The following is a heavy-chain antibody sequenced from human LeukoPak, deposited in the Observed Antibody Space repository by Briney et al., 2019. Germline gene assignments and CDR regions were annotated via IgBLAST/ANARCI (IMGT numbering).Heavy chain of an antibody. Sequence: SEKVSCKASGGTFSSYAISWVRQAPGQGLEWMGGIIPIFGTANYAQKFQGRVTITADESTSTAYMELSSLRSEDTAVYYCARAVVVVAATPGSVRGYYYYYGMDVWGQGTTVTVSS. CDR3: ARAVVVVAATPGSVRGYYYYYGMDV. CDR1: GGTFSSYA. J-gene: IGHJ6*02. CDR2: IIPIFGTA. V-gene: IGHV1-69*13. D-gene: IGHD2-15*01.